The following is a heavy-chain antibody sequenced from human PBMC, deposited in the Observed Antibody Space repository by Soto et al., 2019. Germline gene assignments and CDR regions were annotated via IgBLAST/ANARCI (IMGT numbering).Heavy chain of an antibody. D-gene: IGHD2-15*01. V-gene: IGHV1-2*04. CDR3: ARDGGYCSGGSCYLLDY. J-gene: IGHJ4*02. Sequence: ASVKVSCKASGYTFTGYYMHWVRQAPGQGLEWMGWINPNSGGTNYAQKFQGWVTMTRDTSISTAYMELSRLRSDDTAVYYCARDGGYCSGGSCYLLDYWGQGTLVTVSS. CDR1: GYTFTGYY. CDR2: INPNSGGT.